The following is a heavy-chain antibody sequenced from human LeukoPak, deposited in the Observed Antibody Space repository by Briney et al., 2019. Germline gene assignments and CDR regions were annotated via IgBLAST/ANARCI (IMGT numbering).Heavy chain of an antibody. CDR2: TYYRSKWYN. V-gene: IGHV6-1*01. D-gene: IGHD7-27*01. CDR3: ARVGPFNWGYGDDAFDI. Sequence: SQTLSLTCAISGDSVSSNSAAWNWIRQSPSRGLEWLGRTYYRSKWYNDYAVSVKSRITTNPDTSKNQFSLQLNSVTPEDTAVYYCARVGPFNWGYGDDAFDIWGQGTMVTVSS. CDR1: GDSVSSNSAA. J-gene: IGHJ3*02.